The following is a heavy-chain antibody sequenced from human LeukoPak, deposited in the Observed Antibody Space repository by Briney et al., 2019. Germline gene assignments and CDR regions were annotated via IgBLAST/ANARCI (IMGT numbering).Heavy chain of an antibody. CDR2: IKSKTDGGTT. J-gene: IGHJ4*02. V-gene: IGHV3-15*07. CDR1: GFTFSTYS. CDR3: TTDEYYGSGSYYTVQFDY. Sequence: GGSLRLSCAASGFTFSTYSMNWVRQAPGKGLEWVGRIKSKTDGGTTDYAAPVKGRFTISRDDSKNTLYLQMNSLKTEDTAVYYCTTDEYYGSGSYYTVQFDYWGQGTLVTVSS. D-gene: IGHD3-10*01.